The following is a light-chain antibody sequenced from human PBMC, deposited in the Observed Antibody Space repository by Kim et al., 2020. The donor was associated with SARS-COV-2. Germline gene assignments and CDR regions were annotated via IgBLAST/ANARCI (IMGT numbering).Light chain of an antibody. J-gene: IGKJ2*01. V-gene: IGKV3-20*01. CDR3: QQYGSSPRT. CDR1: QSVSGSK. Sequence: EIVLTQSPGTLSLSPGERATLSCRASQSVSGSKLVWYQQKPGQAPRLLIYGASSRATGIPDRFSGSGSGTDFTLTISRLEPEDVAVYYCQQYGSSPRTFGQGTKVDIK. CDR2: GAS.